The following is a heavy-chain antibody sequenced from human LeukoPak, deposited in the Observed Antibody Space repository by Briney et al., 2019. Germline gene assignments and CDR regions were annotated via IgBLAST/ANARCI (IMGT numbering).Heavy chain of an antibody. Sequence: SVKVSCTGSVYTFTSYDINWGRQATGQGLEWMGWMKTNSGNTGYAQKFQGRVTMTRNTSIRTAYMELSSLRSEDTAVYYCARGRGVVTTVYWGQGTLVTASS. CDR1: VYTFTSYD. CDR3: ARGRGVVTTVY. J-gene: IGHJ4*02. CDR2: MKTNSGNT. D-gene: IGHD3-3*01. V-gene: IGHV1-8*01.